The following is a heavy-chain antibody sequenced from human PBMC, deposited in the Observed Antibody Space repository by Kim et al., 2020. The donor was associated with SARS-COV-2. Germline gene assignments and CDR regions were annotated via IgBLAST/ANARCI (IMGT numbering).Heavy chain of an antibody. CDR1: GFTFSSYW. CDR3: ARGGRGYDILTGYLTADAFDI. V-gene: IGHV3-7*01. CDR2: IKQDGSEK. D-gene: IGHD3-9*01. J-gene: IGHJ3*02. Sequence: GGSPRLSCAASGFTFSSYWMSWVRQAPGKGLEWVANIKQDGSEKYYVDSVKGRFTISRDNAKNSLYLQMNSLRAEDTAVYYCARGGRGYDILTGYLTADAFDIWGQGTMVTVSS.